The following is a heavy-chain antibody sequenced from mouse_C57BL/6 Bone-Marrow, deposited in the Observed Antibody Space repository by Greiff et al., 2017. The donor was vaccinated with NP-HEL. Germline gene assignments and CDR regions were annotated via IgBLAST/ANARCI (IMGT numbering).Heavy chain of an antibody. CDR1: GFTFSSYA. CDR2: ISDGGSYT. V-gene: IGHV5-4*01. J-gene: IGHJ1*03. Sequence: EVKLVESGGGLVKPGGSLKLSCAASGFTFSSYAMSWVRQTPEKRLEWVATISDGGSYTYYPDTVQGRFTISSDNAKNNLYLQMSHLKSEDTAMYYCARDGINYGSSYWYFDVWGTGTTVTVSS. D-gene: IGHD1-1*01. CDR3: ARDGINYGSSYWYFDV.